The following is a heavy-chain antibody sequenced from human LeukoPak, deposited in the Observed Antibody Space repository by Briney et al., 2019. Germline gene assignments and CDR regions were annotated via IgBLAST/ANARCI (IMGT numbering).Heavy chain of an antibody. D-gene: IGHD3-22*01. Sequence: SETLSLTCTVSGGSISSSSYYWGWIRQPPGKGLEWIGSIYYSGSTYYNPSLKSRVTISVDTSKNQFSLKLSSVTAADTAVYYCARDRYYHDSSGHPGDYWGQGTLVTVSS. CDR2: IYYSGST. V-gene: IGHV4-39*02. CDR1: GGSISSSSYY. CDR3: ARDRYYHDSSGHPGDY. J-gene: IGHJ4*02.